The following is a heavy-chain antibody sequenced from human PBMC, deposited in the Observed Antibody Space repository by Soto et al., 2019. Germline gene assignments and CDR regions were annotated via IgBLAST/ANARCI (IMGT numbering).Heavy chain of an antibody. CDR1: GGSFSGYY. J-gene: IGHJ1*01. D-gene: IGHD6-13*01. CDR3: ARAPGYSILVQYFQH. CDR2: INHSGST. Sequence: PSETLSLTCAVYGGSFSGYYWSWIRQPPGKGLEWIGEINHSGSTNYNPSLKSRVTISVDTSKNQFSLKLSSVTAADTAVYYCARAPGYSILVQYFQHWGQGTLVTVFS. V-gene: IGHV4-34*01.